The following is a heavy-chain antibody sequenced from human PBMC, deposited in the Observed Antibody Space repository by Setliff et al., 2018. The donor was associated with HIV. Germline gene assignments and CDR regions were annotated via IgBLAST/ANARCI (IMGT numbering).Heavy chain of an antibody. D-gene: IGHD5-12*01. Sequence: PSETLSLTCTVYGASISNSNSYWGWIRQPPGKRLEWLGSIYYGGSTSYNPSLSSRLTISVDTSKNQFSLKLSSVTAADSAVYYCARIVATITCYDYWGQGTLVTVSS. V-gene: IGHV4-39*07. J-gene: IGHJ4*02. CDR2: IYYGGST. CDR1: GASISNSNSY. CDR3: ARIVATITCYDY.